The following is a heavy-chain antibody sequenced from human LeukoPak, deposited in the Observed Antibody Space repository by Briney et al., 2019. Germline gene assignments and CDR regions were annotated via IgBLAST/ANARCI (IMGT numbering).Heavy chain of an antibody. J-gene: IGHJ5*02. CDR2: IYTSGST. V-gene: IGHV4-4*07. Sequence: SETLSLTCTVSGGSISSYYWSWIRQPAGKGLEWIGRIYTSGSTNYNPSLKSRVTMSVDTSENQFSLKLSSVTAADTAVYYCARGLDSSSWYANWFDPWGQGTLVTVSS. CDR1: GGSISSYY. D-gene: IGHD6-13*01. CDR3: ARGLDSSSWYANWFDP.